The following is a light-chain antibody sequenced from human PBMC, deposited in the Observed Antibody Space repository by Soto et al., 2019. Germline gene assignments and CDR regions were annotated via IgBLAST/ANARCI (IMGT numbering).Light chain of an antibody. CDR3: QQRTNRLT. J-gene: IGKJ3*01. V-gene: IGKV3-11*01. Sequence: EIVLTQSPATLSLSPGDRATISCRASQNVSTYLAWYQQKPGQAPRLLIYDASNRATGIPARFSGSGSGTDFTLTISSLEPEDVAVYYCQQRTNRLTFGPGTKVDIK. CDR2: DAS. CDR1: QNVSTY.